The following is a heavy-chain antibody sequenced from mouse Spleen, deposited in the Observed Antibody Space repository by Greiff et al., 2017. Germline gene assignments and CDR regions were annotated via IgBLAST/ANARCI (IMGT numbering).Heavy chain of an antibody. J-gene: IGHJ2*01. V-gene: IGHV5-9-3*01. CDR3: ARRGYYGSSPLDY. CDR1: GFTFSSYA. CDR2: ISSGGSYT. D-gene: IGHD1-1*01. Sequence: EVQLVESGGGLVKPGGSLKLSCAASGFTFSSYAMSWVRQTPEKRLEWVATISSGGSYTYYPDSVKGRFTISRDNAKNTLYLQMSSLRSEDTAMYYCARRGYYGSSPLDYWGQGTTLTVSS.